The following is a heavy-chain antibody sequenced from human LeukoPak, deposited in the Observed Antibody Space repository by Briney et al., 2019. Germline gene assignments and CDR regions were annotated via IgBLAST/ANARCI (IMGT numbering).Heavy chain of an antibody. V-gene: IGHV1-69*01. J-gene: IGHJ4*02. CDR3: AGARWFGGGAARFDY. Sequence: GSSVKVSCKASGGTFSSYAISWVRQAPGQGLEWMGGIIPIFGTANYAQKFQGRVTITADESTSTAYMELSSLRSEDTAVYYCAGARWFGGGAARFDYWGQGTLVTVSS. D-gene: IGHD3-10*01. CDR2: IIPIFGTA. CDR1: GGTFSSYA.